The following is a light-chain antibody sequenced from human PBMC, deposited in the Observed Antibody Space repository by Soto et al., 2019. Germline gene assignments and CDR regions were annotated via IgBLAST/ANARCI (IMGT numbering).Light chain of an antibody. CDR2: EDN. CDR1: SGSIASSY. Sequence: NFMLTQPHSVSASPGKTVTISCTRSSGSIASSYVQWYQQRPGSSPTTVIYEDNQRPSGVPDRFSGSIDSSSNSASLTISELKIEDEADYYGQSYDSSNPVVFGGGTKLTVL. V-gene: IGLV6-57*01. CDR3: QSYDSSNPVV. J-gene: IGLJ2*01.